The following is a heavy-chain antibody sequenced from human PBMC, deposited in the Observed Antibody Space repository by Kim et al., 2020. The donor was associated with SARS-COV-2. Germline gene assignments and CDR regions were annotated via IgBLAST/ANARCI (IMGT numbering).Heavy chain of an antibody. J-gene: IGHJ3*02. Sequence: GGSLRLSCAASGFTFSSYGMHWVRQAPGKGLEWVAVIWYDGSNKYYADSVKGRFTISRDNSKNTLYLQMNSLRAEDTAVYYCARVKGCSSTSCYPAFDIWGQGTMVTVSS. CDR1: GFTFSSYG. V-gene: IGHV3-33*01. CDR3: ARVKGCSSTSCYPAFDI. D-gene: IGHD2-2*01. CDR2: IWYDGSNK.